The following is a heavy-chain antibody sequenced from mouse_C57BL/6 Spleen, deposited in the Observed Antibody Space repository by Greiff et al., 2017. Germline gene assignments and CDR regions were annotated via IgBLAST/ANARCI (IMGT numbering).Heavy chain of an antibody. CDR1: GFTFSSYA. Sequence: EVQGVESGEGLVKPGGSLTLSCAASGFTFSSYAMSWVRQTPEKRLAWVAYISSGGDYIYYADTVKGRFTSSRDNARNTLYLQMSSLKSEDTAMYYCTRDGPYYFDYWGKGTTLTVSS. D-gene: IGHD2-3*01. CDR2: ISSGGDYI. CDR3: TRDGPYYFDY. V-gene: IGHV5-9-1*02. J-gene: IGHJ2*01.